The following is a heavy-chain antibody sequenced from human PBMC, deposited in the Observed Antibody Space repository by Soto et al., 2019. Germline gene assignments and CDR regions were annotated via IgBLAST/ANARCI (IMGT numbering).Heavy chain of an antibody. CDR3: ATTREAIIHLYYFDF. V-gene: IGHV4-4*02. CDR1: GGSISDSVW. J-gene: IGHJ4*02. Sequence: QVQLQESGPRLVKPSVTLSLTCDVSGGSISDSVWWNWVRQAPGKGLEWIGEIYHSGKTYYNPSLKSRVTISIDKSKNQVSLTLDFVTAADTAIYYCATTREAIIHLYYFDFWGQGTLVTVSS. D-gene: IGHD3-10*01. CDR2: IYHSGKT.